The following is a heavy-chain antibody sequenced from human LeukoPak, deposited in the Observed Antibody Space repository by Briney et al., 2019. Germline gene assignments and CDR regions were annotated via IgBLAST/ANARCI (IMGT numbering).Heavy chain of an antibody. CDR2: IYTSGST. CDR1: GGSISSGSYY. D-gene: IGHD3-3*01. V-gene: IGHV4-61*02. J-gene: IGHJ6*03. Sequence: PSETLSLTCTVSGGSISSGSYYWSWIRQPAGKGLEWIGRIYTSGSTNYNPSLKSRVTISVDTSKNQFSLKLSSVTAADTAVYYCARGLRAHMGFLEWLGPNMDVWGKGTTVTVSS. CDR3: ARGLRAHMGFLEWLGPNMDV.